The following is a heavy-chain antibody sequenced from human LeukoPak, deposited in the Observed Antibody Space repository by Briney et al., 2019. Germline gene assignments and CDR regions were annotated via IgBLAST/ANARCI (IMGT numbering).Heavy chain of an antibody. D-gene: IGHD5-18*01. J-gene: IGHJ4*02. V-gene: IGHV3-23*01. CDR1: GFTFSSYA. CDR2: ISGSGGST. Sequence: GGSLRLSCAASGFTFSSYAMSWVRQAPGKGLEWVSAISGSGGSTYYADSVKGRFTISRDNSKNTLYLQMNSLRAEDTAVYYCAGGEYSYGYPAFDYWGQGTLVTVSS. CDR3: AGGEYSYGYPAFDY.